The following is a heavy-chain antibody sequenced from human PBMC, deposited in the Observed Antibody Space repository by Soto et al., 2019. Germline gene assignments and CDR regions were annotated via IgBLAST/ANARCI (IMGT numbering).Heavy chain of an antibody. D-gene: IGHD3-22*01. J-gene: IGHJ2*01. CDR1: GGSISSGDYY. V-gene: IGHV4-30-4*01. CDR2: IYYRGST. Sequence: QVQLQESGPGLVKPSHTLSLTCTVSGGSISSGDYYWSWIRQPPGQGLEWIGYIYYRGSTYYNPSLKRRVTKPVDQTKNHFSLEMSSVTAADTAVYYCAATPDFYDSSGYYLQNWYFDLWGRGTLVTVSS. CDR3: AATPDFYDSSGYYLQNWYFDL.